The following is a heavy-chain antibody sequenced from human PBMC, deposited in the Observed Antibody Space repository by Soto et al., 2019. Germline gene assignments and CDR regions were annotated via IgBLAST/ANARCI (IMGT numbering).Heavy chain of an antibody. J-gene: IGHJ4*02. D-gene: IGHD3-3*02. CDR2: ISYDGSNK. Sequence: QVQLVESGGGVVQPGRSLRLSCAASGFTFSSYAMHWVRQAPGKGLEWVAVISYDGSNKYYADSVKGRFTISRDNSKNTLYLQMNSLRAEDTAVYYCAKSGPFYYFDYWGQGTLVTVSS. CDR3: AKSGPFYYFDY. CDR1: GFTFSSYA. V-gene: IGHV3-30-3*02.